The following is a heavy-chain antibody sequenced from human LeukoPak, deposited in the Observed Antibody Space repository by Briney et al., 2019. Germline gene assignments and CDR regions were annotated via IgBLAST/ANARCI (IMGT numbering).Heavy chain of an antibody. CDR2: ISGSGGST. D-gene: IGHD5-12*01. CDR1: GFTFSSYA. V-gene: IGHV3-23*01. J-gene: IGHJ4*02. Sequence: PGGSLRLSCAASGFTFSSYAMSWVRQAPGKGLEWVSAISGSGGSTYYADSVKGRFTISRDNSKNTLYLQMNSRRAEDTAVYYCGSGYDYFDYWGQGTLVTVSS. CDR3: GSGYDYFDY.